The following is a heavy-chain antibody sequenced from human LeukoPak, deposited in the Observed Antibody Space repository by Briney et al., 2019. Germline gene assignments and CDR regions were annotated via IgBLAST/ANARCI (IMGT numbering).Heavy chain of an antibody. J-gene: IGHJ5*02. CDR3: ARDRGEGTPLDP. D-gene: IGHD6-25*01. V-gene: IGHV3-74*01. CDR2: IRIDGSDT. CDR1: GFNVNSYW. Sequence: PGGSLRLPCEASGFNVNSYWMHWVRQAPGKGLVWVSLIRIDGSDTDYADSVRGRFTTSRDNAKNALYLQMDSLRVEDTAIYYCARDRGEGTPLDPWGQGTLVTVSS.